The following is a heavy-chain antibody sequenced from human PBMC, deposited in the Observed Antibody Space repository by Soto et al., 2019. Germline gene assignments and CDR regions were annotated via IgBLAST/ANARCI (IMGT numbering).Heavy chain of an antibody. D-gene: IGHD1-1*01. CDR2: IWNDGRNK. J-gene: IGHJ3*02. V-gene: IGHV3-33*01. CDR3: VREVGYNWNDNRSHVYDM. CDR1: GFTFSSHV. Sequence: QVQLVESGGGVVQPGTSLRLSCAASGFTFSSHVMHWVRQAPGKGLQWVAVIWNDGRNKQYADSVKGRFTISRDNSKNTLYLQMNRLRAEDTAVYYCVREVGYNWNDNRSHVYDMWGQGTMVTVSS.